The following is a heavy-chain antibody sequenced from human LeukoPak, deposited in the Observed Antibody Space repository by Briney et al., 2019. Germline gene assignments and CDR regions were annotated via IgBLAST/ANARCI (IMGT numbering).Heavy chain of an antibody. CDR2: ISSSSSYI. CDR1: GFTFSSYS. D-gene: IGHD3-10*01. CDR3: ARAVSSSGSHYDY. Sequence: PGGSLRLSCAASGFTFSSYSMNWVRQAPGKGLEWVSSISSSSSYIYYADSVKGRFTISRDNAKNSLYLQMNSLRAEDTAVYYCARAVSSSGSHYDYWGQGTLVTVSS. J-gene: IGHJ4*02. V-gene: IGHV3-21*01.